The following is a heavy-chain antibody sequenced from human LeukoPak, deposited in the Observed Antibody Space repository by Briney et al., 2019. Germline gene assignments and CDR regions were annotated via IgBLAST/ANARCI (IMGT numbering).Heavy chain of an antibody. CDR3: ARGGRIGDYGDDDYYFDY. CDR1: GGTFSSYA. V-gene: IGHV1-69*05. Sequence: SVKVSCKASGGTFSSYAISWVRQAPGQGLEWMGGIIPIFGTANYAQKFQGRVTITTDESTSTAYMELSSVRSEDTAVYYCARGGRIGDYGDDDYYFDYWGQGTLVTVSS. J-gene: IGHJ4*02. CDR2: IIPIFGTA. D-gene: IGHD4-17*01.